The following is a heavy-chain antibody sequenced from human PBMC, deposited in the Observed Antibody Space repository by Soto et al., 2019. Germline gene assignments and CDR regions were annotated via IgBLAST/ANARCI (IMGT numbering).Heavy chain of an antibody. V-gene: IGHV3-66*01. Sequence: PGGSLRLSCAASGVTVSSNYMSWVRQAPGKGLEWVSVIYSGGSTYYADSVKGRFTISRDNSKNTLYLQMNSLRAEDTAVYYCAKNRATGYDPFDYWGQGTLVTVSS. D-gene: IGHD5-12*01. J-gene: IGHJ4*02. CDR3: AKNRATGYDPFDY. CDR1: GVTVSSNY. CDR2: IYSGGST.